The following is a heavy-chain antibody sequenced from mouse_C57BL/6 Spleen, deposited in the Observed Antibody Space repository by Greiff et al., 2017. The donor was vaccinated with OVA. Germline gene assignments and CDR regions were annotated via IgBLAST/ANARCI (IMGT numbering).Heavy chain of an antibody. J-gene: IGHJ4*01. V-gene: IGHV1-22*01. CDR1: GYTFTDYN. CDR2: INPNNGGT. CDR3: AGNFYYAMDY. Sequence: EVQLQESGPELVKPGASVKMSCKASGYTFTDYNMHWVKQSHGKSLEWIGYINPNNGGTSYNQKFKGKATLTVNKSSSTAYMELRSLTSEDSAVYYCAGNFYYAMDYWGQGTSVTVSS.